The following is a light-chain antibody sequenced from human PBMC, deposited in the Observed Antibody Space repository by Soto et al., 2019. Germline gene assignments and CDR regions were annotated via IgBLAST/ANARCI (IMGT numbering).Light chain of an antibody. CDR2: WAS. Sequence: DIVMTQSPESLAVSLGERATIHCKSSQNVFYSSNNKNYLAWYQQKPGRPPKLLIYWASSRQSGVPDRFSGSGSGTYFTLTISNLQAEDVAVYFCQQYYSTLSYTFGQGTRLEIK. V-gene: IGKV4-1*01. CDR3: QQYYSTLSYT. CDR1: QNVFYSSNNKNY. J-gene: IGKJ2*01.